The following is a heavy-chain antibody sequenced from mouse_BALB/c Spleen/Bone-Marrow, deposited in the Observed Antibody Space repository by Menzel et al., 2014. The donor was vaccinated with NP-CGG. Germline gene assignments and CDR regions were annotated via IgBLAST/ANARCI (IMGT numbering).Heavy chain of an antibody. D-gene: IGHD1-1*02. V-gene: IGHV1-62-2*01. CDR1: GYPFPEYI. J-gene: IGHJ2*01. CDR3: ARPEGGGYFDY. Sequence: QVQLKEYGAGLVKPGASVKLSCKASGYPFPEYIIHWVKQRSGQGLERIGWFYPESGSIKYNEKFKDKATLTADKSSSTVYMELSRLTSEDSAVYFCARPEGGGYFDYWGQGTTVTVSS. CDR2: FYPESGSI.